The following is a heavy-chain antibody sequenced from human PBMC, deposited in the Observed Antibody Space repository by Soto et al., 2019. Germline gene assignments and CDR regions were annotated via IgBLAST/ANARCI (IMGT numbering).Heavy chain of an antibody. CDR2: INAGNGNT. D-gene: IGHD6-13*01. Sequence: QVQLVQSGAEVKKPGASVKVSCKASGYTFTSYAMHWVRQAPGQRLEWMGWINAGNGNTKYSQKFQGRVTITRDTSASTAYMELSSLRSEDTAVYYCASGLVEESAAGIIYGMDVWGQGTTVTVPS. CDR3: ASGLVEESAAGIIYGMDV. J-gene: IGHJ6*02. CDR1: GYTFTSYA. V-gene: IGHV1-3*01.